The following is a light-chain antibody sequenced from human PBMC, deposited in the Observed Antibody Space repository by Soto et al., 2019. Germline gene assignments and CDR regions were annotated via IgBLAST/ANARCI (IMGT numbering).Light chain of an antibody. CDR2: DVS. Sequence: QSVLTQPASVSGSPGQSITISCTGTSSDVGGYNYVSWYQQHPGKAPKLMIYDVSNRPSGVSNRFSGSKSGNTASLTISGLQAEDEADYYCSSYTSSSTVVSGGATKLTVL. V-gene: IGLV2-14*01. CDR1: SSDVGGYNY. CDR3: SSYTSSSTVV. J-gene: IGLJ2*01.